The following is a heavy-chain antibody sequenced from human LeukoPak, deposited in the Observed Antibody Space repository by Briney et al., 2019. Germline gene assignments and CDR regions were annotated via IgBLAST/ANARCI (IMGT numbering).Heavy chain of an antibody. D-gene: IGHD5-18*01. J-gene: IGHJ5*02. V-gene: IGHV4-59*01. CDR2: IYYSGST. CDR3: ARTYSYGYNWFDP. Sequence: SETLSLTCIVSVGSISSYYWSWIRQPPGKGLECIGYIYYSGSTNYNPSLKSRVTISVATSKNQFSLKLSSVTAADTAVYYCARTYSYGYNWFDPWGQGTLVTVSS. CDR1: VGSISSYY.